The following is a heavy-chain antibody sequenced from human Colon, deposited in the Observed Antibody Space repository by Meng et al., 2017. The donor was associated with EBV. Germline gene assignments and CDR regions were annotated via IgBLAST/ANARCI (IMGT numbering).Heavy chain of an antibody. CDR2: IYYSGST. CDR1: GGSICSGGYY. D-gene: IGHD5-24*01. Sequence: HVHQRELTPGLVKPSQTLSLPCTVSGGSICSGGYYWSWIRQHPGKGLEWIGYIYYSGSTYYNPSLKSRVTISIDTSKNQFSLKLSSVTAADTAVYYCARGPSRWLQFSFDYWGQGTLVTVSS. V-gene: IGHV4-31*03. CDR3: ARGPSRWLQFSFDY. J-gene: IGHJ4*02.